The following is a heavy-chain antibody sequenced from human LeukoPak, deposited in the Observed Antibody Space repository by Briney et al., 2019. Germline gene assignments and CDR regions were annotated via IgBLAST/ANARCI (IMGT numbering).Heavy chain of an antibody. V-gene: IGHV4-34*01. D-gene: IGHD3-10*01. CDR3: ARDQYYGSGSYLKDAFDI. Sequence: SETLSLTCAVYGGSFSGYYWGWIRQPPGKGLEWIGSIYYSGSTYYNPSLKSRVTISVDTSKNQFSLKLSSVTAADTAVYYCARDQYYGSGSYLKDAFDIWGQGTMVTVSS. J-gene: IGHJ3*02. CDR2: IYYSGST. CDR1: GGSFSGYY.